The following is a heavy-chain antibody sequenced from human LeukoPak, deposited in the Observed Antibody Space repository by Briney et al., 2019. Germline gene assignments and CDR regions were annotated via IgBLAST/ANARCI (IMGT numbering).Heavy chain of an antibody. D-gene: IGHD5-12*01. CDR2: INTDGSYT. V-gene: IGHV3-74*01. J-gene: IGHJ4*02. CDR1: GFIFTTYW. Sequence: GGSLRLSCAASGFIFTTYWMHWVRQAPGKGLVWVSHINTDGSYTSYADSVKGRLTISRDNAKNTLYLQMNSLRAEDTAVYYCVRDSYSGFDLWGQGTLVTVSS. CDR3: VRDSYSGFDL.